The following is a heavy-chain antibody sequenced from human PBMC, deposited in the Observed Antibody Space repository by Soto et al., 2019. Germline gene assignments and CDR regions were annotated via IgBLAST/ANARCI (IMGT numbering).Heavy chain of an antibody. J-gene: IGHJ4*02. CDR2: IIPIFGTA. CDR1: GGTFSSYA. Sequence: QVQLVQSGAAVKKPGSSVKVSCKASGGTFSSYAISWVRQSPGQGLEWMGGIIPIFGTANYAQKFQGRVTITADEATSTAYMEMSSLRAEDTAVYYCAKQAAGTSIDYWGQGTLGTFSS. V-gene: IGHV1-69*01. CDR3: AKQAAGTSIDY. D-gene: IGHD6-13*01.